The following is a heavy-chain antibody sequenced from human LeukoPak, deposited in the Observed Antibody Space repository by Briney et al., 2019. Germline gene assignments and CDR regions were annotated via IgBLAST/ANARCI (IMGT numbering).Heavy chain of an antibody. J-gene: IGHJ4*02. D-gene: IGHD6-6*01. V-gene: IGHV1-2*02. Sequence: ASVKVSCKASAYTFTNYGISWVRQAPGQGLEWMGWINPNNSATDYAQKFQGRVTMTRDTSISTVYMELSRLRSDDTVVYHCARAAASRPFDYWGQGTLVTVSS. CDR1: AYTFTNYG. CDR3: ARAAASRPFDY. CDR2: INPNNSAT.